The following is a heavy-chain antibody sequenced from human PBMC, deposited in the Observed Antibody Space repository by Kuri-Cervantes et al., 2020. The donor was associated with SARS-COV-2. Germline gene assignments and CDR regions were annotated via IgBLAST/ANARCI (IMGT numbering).Heavy chain of an antibody. Sequence: GRSLRLSCGASEFTFSSYWMHWVRQAPGKGLVWVSRINSDGSSTSYADSVKGRFTISRDNAKNTLYLQMNSLRAEDTAVYYCARADLSDFAFDIWGQGTMVTVSS. V-gene: IGHV3-74*01. CDR1: EFTFSSYW. D-gene: IGHD2-21*01. CDR3: ARADLSDFAFDI. CDR2: INSDGSST. J-gene: IGHJ3*02.